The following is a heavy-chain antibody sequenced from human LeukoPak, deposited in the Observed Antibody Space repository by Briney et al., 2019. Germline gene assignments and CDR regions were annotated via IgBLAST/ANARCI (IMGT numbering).Heavy chain of an antibody. J-gene: IGHJ4*02. CDR1: GITLSNYG. Sequence: GGSLRLSCAVSGITLSNYGMSWVRQAPGKGLEWVANIKQDGSEKYYVDSVKGRFTISRDNAKNSLYLQMNSLRAEDTAVYYCAREVGEMATLDFFDYWGQGTLVTVSS. CDR2: IKQDGSEK. V-gene: IGHV3-7*01. CDR3: AREVGEMATLDFFDY. D-gene: IGHD5-24*01.